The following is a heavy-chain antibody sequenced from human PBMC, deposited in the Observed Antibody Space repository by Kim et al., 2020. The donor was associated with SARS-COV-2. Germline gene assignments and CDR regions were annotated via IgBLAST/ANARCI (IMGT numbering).Heavy chain of an antibody. D-gene: IGHD3-10*01. J-gene: IGHJ4*02. V-gene: IGHV4-34*01. CDR1: GGSFSGYY. Sequence: SETLSLTCAVYGGSFSGYYWSWIRQPPGKGLEWIGEINHSGSTNYNPSLKSRVTISVDTSKNQFSLKLSSVTAADTAVYYCARESRGSGSYSGWGQGTLVTVSS. CDR2: INHSGST. CDR3: ARESRGSGSYSG.